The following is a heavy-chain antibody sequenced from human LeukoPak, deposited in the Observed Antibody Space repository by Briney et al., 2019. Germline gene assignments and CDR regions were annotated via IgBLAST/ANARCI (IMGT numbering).Heavy chain of an antibody. J-gene: IGHJ4*02. V-gene: IGHV4-38-2*01. D-gene: IGHD3-22*01. CDR3: ALTLWLSLQPVFDY. CDR2: VYHSGST. Sequence: SETLSLTCAVSGYSISSGYYWGWIRQPPGKGLEWIGSVYHSGSTYSNPSLRSRVTISVDTSKNQFSLKLCSVTAADTAVYYCALTLWLSLQPVFDYWGQGILVTVSS. CDR1: GYSISSGYY.